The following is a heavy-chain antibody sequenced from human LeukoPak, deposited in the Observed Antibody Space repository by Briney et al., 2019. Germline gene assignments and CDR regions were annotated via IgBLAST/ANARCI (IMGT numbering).Heavy chain of an antibody. CDR2: INPNSGGT. V-gene: IGHV1-2*02. Sequence: ASVKVSCKASGYTFTGYYMHWGLQAPGQGLEWMGWINPNSGGTNYAQKFQGRVTMTRDTSISTAYMELSRLRSDDTAVYYCASNLMGSSSWSGASDWGQGTLVTVSS. CDR1: GYTFTGYY. J-gene: IGHJ4*02. D-gene: IGHD6-13*01. CDR3: ASNLMGSSSWSGASD.